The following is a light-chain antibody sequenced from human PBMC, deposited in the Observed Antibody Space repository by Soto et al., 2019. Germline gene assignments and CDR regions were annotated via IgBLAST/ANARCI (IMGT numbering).Light chain of an antibody. CDR1: KLGHSY. Sequence: SYELTQPPSMSVSPGQTASITCSGDKLGHSYAWWYQQKPGQSPVLVIYEDDQRPSGIPERFSGSNSGNTATLTISGTQAMDEADYYCQAWVGGHGVFGGGTKLTVL. CDR2: EDD. CDR3: QAWVGGHGV. J-gene: IGLJ3*02. V-gene: IGLV3-1*01.